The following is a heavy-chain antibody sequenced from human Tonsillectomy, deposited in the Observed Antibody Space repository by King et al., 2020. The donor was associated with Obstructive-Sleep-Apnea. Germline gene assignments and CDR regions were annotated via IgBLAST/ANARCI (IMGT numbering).Heavy chain of an antibody. D-gene: IGHD6-19*01. Sequence: QLVQSGGGLVQPGRSLRLSCAASGFTFDDYAMHWVRQAPGKGLEWVSGISWNSGSIDYADSVKGRFTISRDNAKNSLYLRMHSLRAEDTALFYCAKGGYDTSGWYYFDYWGQGTLVTVSS. CDR2: ISWNSGSI. J-gene: IGHJ4*02. CDR1: GFTFDDYA. V-gene: IGHV3-9*01. CDR3: AKGGYDTSGWYYFDY.